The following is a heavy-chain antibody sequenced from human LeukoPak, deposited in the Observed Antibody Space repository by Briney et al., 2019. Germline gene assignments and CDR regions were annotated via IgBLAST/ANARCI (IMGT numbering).Heavy chain of an antibody. V-gene: IGHV4-34*01. D-gene: IGHD3-10*01. CDR1: GGSITSEGYR. J-gene: IGHJ4*02. CDR2: INHSGST. CDR3: ARGTDYYGSGSYYKD. Sequence: SETLSLTCTVSGGSITSEGYRWSWIRQPPGKGLEWIGEINHSGSTNYNPSLKSRVTISVDTSKNQFSLKLSSVTAADTAVYYCARGTDYYGSGSYYKDWGQGTLVTVSS.